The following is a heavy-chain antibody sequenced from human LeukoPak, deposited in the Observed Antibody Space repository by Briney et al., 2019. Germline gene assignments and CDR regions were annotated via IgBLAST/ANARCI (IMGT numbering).Heavy chain of an antibody. CDR2: IYHSGRT. V-gene: IGHV4-4*02. D-gene: IGHD5-18*01. CDR1: GGSISSSNW. Sequence: SETLSLTCAVSGGSISSSNWWSWVRQPPGKGLEWIGEIYHSGRTNYNPSLKSRVTISIGTSKNQFSLTLSSVTTADAAVYYCARGQKYRNGYTVTELGSGYFAYWGQGTLVTVSS. CDR3: ARGQKYRNGYTVTELGSGYFAY. J-gene: IGHJ4*02.